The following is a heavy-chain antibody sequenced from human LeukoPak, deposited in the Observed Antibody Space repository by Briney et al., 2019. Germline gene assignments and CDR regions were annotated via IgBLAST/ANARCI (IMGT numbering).Heavy chain of an antibody. V-gene: IGHV1-2*02. CDR1: GYTFTGYY. Sequence: ASVKVFCKASGYTFTGYYMHWVPQAPGQGLEWMGWINPNSGGTNYAQKFQRRVTMTRETSISTAYMELSRLRSDDTAVYYCGRVVDPLDLYCSGGSWYSSSWYFDLWGRGTLVTVSS. D-gene: IGHD2-15*01. CDR3: GRVVDPLDLYCSGGSWYSSSWYFDL. J-gene: IGHJ2*01. CDR2: INPNSGGT.